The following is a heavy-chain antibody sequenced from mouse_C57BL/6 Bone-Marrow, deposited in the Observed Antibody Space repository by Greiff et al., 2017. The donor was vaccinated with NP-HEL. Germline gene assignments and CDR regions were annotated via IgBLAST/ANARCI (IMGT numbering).Heavy chain of an antibody. J-gene: IGHJ3*01. CDR2: ISNGGGST. CDR1: GFTFSDYY. Sequence: VQLKESGGGLVQPGGSLKLSCAASGFTFSDYYMYWVRQTPEKRLEWVAYISNGGGSTYYPDTVKGRFTISRDNAKNTLYLQMSRLKSEDTAMYYCARHDWDWGQGTLVTVSA. V-gene: IGHV5-12*01. CDR3: ARHDWD. D-gene: IGHD4-1*01.